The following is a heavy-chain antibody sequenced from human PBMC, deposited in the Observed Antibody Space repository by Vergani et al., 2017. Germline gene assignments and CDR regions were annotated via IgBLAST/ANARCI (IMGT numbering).Heavy chain of an antibody. V-gene: IGHV4-34*01. Sequence: QVQLQQWGAGLLKPSETLSLTCAVYGGSFSGYYWSWIRQPPGKGLEWIGEINHSGSTNYNPSLKRRVTISVDTSKNQFSLKLSSVTAADTAVYYCAREGGFWSGYPAMRGLSGYYYDGMDVWGQGTTVTVSS. D-gene: IGHD3-3*01. CDR3: AREGGFWSGYPAMRGLSGYYYDGMDV. J-gene: IGHJ6*02. CDR1: GGSFSGYY. CDR2: INHSGST.